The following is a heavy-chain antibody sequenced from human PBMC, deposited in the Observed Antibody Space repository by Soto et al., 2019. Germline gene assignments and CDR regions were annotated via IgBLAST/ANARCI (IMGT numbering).Heavy chain of an antibody. D-gene: IGHD3-3*01. J-gene: IGHJ6*02. Sequence: KTSETLSLTCTVSGGSISSYYWSWIRQPPGKGLEWIGYIYYSGSTNYNPSLKSRVTISVDTSKNQFSLKLSSVTAADTAVYYCARDSEIYDFWSGSLGYYGMDVWGQGTTVTVSS. V-gene: IGHV4-59*01. CDR3: ARDSEIYDFWSGSLGYYGMDV. CDR1: GGSISSYY. CDR2: IYYSGST.